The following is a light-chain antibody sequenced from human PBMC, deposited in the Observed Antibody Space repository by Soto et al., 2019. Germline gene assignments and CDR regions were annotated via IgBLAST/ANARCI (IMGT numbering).Light chain of an antibody. V-gene: IGKV2-28*01. CDR3: MHAMQTPPKYI. CDR1: QSLLHSNGYNY. Sequence: DVVMTQSPLSLPVTPGEPASISCRSSQSLLHSNGYNYLDWFLQKPGQSPQLLIYLCSTRASGVPDRFSGSGSVTDFTLKISRVEAEDVGVYYCMHAMQTPPKYIFGQGTRLDIK. J-gene: IGKJ2*01. CDR2: LCS.